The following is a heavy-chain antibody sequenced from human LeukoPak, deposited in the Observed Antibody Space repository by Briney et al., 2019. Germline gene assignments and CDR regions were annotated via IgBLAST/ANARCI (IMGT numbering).Heavy chain of an antibody. Sequence: ASVKVSCKASGYTFTGYYMHWVRQATGQGLEWLGWMNPSSGNTGYAQKFQGRVTMTRDTPISTAYMELSSLRSEDTAVYYCARVAYYYDSAGLYLNYFYGMDVWGQGTTVTVSS. V-gene: IGHV1-8*02. J-gene: IGHJ6*02. CDR3: ARVAYYYDSAGLYLNYFYGMDV. CDR2: MNPSSGNT. CDR1: GYTFTGYY. D-gene: IGHD3-22*01.